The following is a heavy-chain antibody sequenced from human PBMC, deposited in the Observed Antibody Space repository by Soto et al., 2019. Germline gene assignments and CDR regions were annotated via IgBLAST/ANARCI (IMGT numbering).Heavy chain of an antibody. Sequence: APGKGLVWVSRINSDGSSTSYADSVKGRFTISRDNAKNTLYLEMDMLRAEDTAVYYWARALSYYDFWSGYCADP. CDR2: INSDGSST. V-gene: IGHV3-74*01. D-gene: IGHD3-3*01. J-gene: IGHJ5*02. CDR3: ARALSYYDFWSGYCADP.